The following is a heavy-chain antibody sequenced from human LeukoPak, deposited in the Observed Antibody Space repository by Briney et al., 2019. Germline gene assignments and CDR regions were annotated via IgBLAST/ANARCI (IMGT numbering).Heavy chain of an antibody. V-gene: IGHV3-30*14. CDR2: VSYEGTIK. Sequence: PGRSLRLSCAASGFAFSNFAMHWARQAPGKGLEWVAVVSYEGTIKYYADSAKGRFTISRDNSGNIISLQMNNLTTDDTATYYCAREKFDSWGQGALVTVSP. CDR3: AREKFDS. J-gene: IGHJ5*01. CDR1: GFAFSNFA.